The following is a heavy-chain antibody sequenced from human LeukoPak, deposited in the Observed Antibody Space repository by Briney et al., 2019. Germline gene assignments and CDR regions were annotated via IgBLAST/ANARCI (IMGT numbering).Heavy chain of an antibody. V-gene: IGHV3-23*01. D-gene: IGHD3-22*01. CDR3: AKDLRDYYDSSGYYPSGFDY. J-gene: IGHJ4*02. Sequence: GGSLRLSCAASGFTFSSYAMSWIRQAPGKGLEWVSAISGSGGSTYYADSVKGRFTISRDNSKNTLYLQMNSLRAEDTAVYYCAKDLRDYYDSSGYYPSGFDYWGQGTLVTVSS. CDR2: ISGSGGST. CDR1: GFTFSSYA.